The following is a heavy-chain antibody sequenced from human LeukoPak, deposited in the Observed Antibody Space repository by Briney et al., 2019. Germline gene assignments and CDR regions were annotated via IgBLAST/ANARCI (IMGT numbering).Heavy chain of an antibody. CDR2: ISSSGSNI. CDR3: ARAKQYYDFWSGYYYFDY. V-gene: IGHV3-48*03. CDR1: GFTFSSYE. Sequence: GGSLRLSCAASGFTFSSYEMNWVRQAPGKGLEWGSYISSSGSNIYYADYVRGRFTISRDNAKNSLYLQMNSLRAEDTAVYYCARAKQYYDFWSGYYYFDYWGQGTLVTVSS. D-gene: IGHD3-3*01. J-gene: IGHJ4*02.